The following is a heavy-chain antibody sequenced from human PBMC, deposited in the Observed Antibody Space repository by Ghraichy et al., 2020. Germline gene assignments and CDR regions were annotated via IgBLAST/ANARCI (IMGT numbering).Heavy chain of an antibody. CDR1: GFTFSSYA. V-gene: IGHV3-23*01. J-gene: IGHJ4*02. D-gene: IGHD3-3*01. Sequence: GGSLRLSCAASGFTFSSYAMSWVRQAPGKGLEWVSAISGSGGSTYYADSVKGRFTITRDNSKNTLYLQMNSLRAEDTAVYYCAKDGGELRFLEWSIYDYWGQGTLVTVSS. CDR2: ISGSGGST. CDR3: AKDGGELRFLEWSIYDY.